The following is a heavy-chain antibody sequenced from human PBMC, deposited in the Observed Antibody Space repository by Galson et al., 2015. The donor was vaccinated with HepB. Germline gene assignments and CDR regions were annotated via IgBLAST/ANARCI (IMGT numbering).Heavy chain of an antibody. J-gene: IGHJ4*02. D-gene: IGHD1-26*01. CDR1: GFTFNTYT. CDR2: ISSAGDNQ. CDR3: ARDAMGRGSGSYSAFDY. Sequence: LSCAASGFTFNTYTMQWVRQAPGGGLEWVAAISSAGDNQFHADSVKVRFTFSRGNSDNMLYLQMSSLRVEDTAVYYCARDAMGRGSGSYSAFDYWGLGTLVTVSS. V-gene: IGHV3-30-3*01.